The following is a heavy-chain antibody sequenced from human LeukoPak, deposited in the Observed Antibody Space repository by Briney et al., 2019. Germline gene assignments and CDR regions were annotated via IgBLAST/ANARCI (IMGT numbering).Heavy chain of an antibody. Sequence: GGSLRLSCAASGFTFSSYGMHWVRQAPGKGLEWVAVIWYDGCNKYYADSVKGRFTISRDNSKNTLYLQMNSLRAEDTAVYYCVREEDSSAIDYWGQGTLVTVSS. V-gene: IGHV3-33*01. D-gene: IGHD3-22*01. CDR1: GFTFSSYG. CDR3: VREEDSSAIDY. J-gene: IGHJ4*02. CDR2: IWYDGCNK.